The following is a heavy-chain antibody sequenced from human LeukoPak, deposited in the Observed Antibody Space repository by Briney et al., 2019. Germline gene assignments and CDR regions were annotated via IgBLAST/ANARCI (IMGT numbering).Heavy chain of an antibody. D-gene: IGHD5-18*01. V-gene: IGHV3-30*01. CDR1: GFTFSSYA. J-gene: IGHJ4*02. CDR3: AKGSGYSYGYFDY. Sequence: PGRSLRLSCAASGFTFSSYAMHWVPQAPGKGLEWVAVISYDGSNKYYADSVKGRFTISRDNSKNTLYLQMNSLRAEDTAVYYCAKGSGYSYGYFDYWGQGTLVTVSS. CDR2: ISYDGSNK.